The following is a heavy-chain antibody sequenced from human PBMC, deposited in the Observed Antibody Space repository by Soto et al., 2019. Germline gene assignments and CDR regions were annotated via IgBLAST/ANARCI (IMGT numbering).Heavy chain of an antibody. J-gene: IGHJ4*02. D-gene: IGHD3-22*01. CDR1: GNTFNSYY. V-gene: IGHV1-46*02. CDR3: ARDFYDSSGYYPPGY. CDR2: INPSAGST. Sequence: ASVKVSCKASGNTFNSYYMHWVRQVPGQGLEWMGIINPSAGSTSYAQKFQGRITMTRDTSTSTVYMELSSLRSDDTAVYYCARDFYDSSGYYPPGYWGQGTLVTVSS.